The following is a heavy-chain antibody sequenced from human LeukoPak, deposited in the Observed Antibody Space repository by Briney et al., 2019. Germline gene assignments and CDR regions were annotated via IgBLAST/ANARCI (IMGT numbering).Heavy chain of an antibody. CDR1: GYSFTSYW. CDR3: ARSGGGPPRADAFDI. D-gene: IGHD3-16*01. V-gene: IGHV5-51*01. J-gene: IGHJ3*02. Sequence: GESLKISCKGSGYSFTSYWIGWVRQMPGKGLEWMGIIHPSDSDTRYSPSFQGQVTISAGKSISTAYLQWSSLKASDTAMYYCARSGGGPPRADAFDIWGQGTMVTVSS. CDR2: IHPSDSDT.